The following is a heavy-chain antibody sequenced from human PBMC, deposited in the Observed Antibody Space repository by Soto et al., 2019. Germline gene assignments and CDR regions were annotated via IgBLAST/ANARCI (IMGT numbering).Heavy chain of an antibody. CDR1: GYTFTSYD. J-gene: IGHJ3*02. D-gene: IGHD3-10*01. Sequence: QVQLVQSGAEVKKPGASVKVSCKASGYTFTSYDINWVRQATGQGLEWMGWMNPNSGNTGYAQKFQGRVTTTRTTSISTAYMELSSPRSEDPAVYYCARGINYYASGDDAFDIWGQGTMVTVSS. CDR3: ARGINYYASGDDAFDI. V-gene: IGHV1-8*01. CDR2: MNPNSGNT.